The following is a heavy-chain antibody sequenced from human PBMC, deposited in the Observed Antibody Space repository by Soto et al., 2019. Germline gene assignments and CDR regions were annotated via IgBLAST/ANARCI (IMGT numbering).Heavy chain of an antibody. CDR2: INHSGST. Sequence: SETLSLTCAVYGGSFSGYYWSWIRQPPGKGLEWIGEINHSGSTNYNPSLKSRVTISVDTSKNQFSLKLSSVTAADTAVYYCARGGWYSYGSVYFAYWGQGTLVTVSS. CDR3: ARGGWYSYGSVYFAY. D-gene: IGHD5-18*01. CDR1: GGSFSGYY. V-gene: IGHV4-34*01. J-gene: IGHJ4*02.